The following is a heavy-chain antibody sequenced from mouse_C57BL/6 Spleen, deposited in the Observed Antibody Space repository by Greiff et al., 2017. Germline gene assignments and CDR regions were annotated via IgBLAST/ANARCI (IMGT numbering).Heavy chain of an antibody. CDR3: ARYIRYYFDY. CDR1: GFTFTDYY. J-gene: IGHJ2*01. CDR2: IRNKANGYTT. V-gene: IGHV7-3*01. Sequence: EVQLQESGGGLVQPGGSLSLSCAASGFTFTDYYMSWVRQPPGKALEWLGFIRNKANGYTTEYSASVKGRFTISRDNSQSILYLQMNALRAEDSATYYCARYIRYYFDYWGQGTTLTVSS.